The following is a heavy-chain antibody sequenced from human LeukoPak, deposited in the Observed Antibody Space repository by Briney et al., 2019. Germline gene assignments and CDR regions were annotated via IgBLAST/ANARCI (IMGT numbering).Heavy chain of an antibody. D-gene: IGHD4-11*01. CDR2: VSVSGNNT. J-gene: IGHJ5*02. CDR3: AKDAQRGFDYSNSLEH. V-gene: IGHV3-23*01. Sequence: GGSLRLSCAASGFTFTSFAISWVRQAPGKGLEWVSAVSVSGNNTDYADSVKGRFTISRDNFRRTVSLEMNSLRAEDTAVYYCAKDAQRGFDYSNSLEHWGQGSLVIVSS. CDR1: GFTFTSFA.